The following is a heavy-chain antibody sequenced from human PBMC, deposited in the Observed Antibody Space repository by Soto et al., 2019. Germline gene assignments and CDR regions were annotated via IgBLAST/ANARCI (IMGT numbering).Heavy chain of an antibody. CDR1: GYTFTSYA. D-gene: IGHD3-10*01. J-gene: IGHJ6*02. Sequence: ASVQVSCKASGYTFTSYAMHWVRQAPGQRLEWMGWINAGNGNTKYSQKFQGRVTITRDTSASTAYMELSSLRSEDTAVYYCARENLWFGDLPLESAYYYYGMDVWGQGTTVTVSS. CDR2: INAGNGNT. CDR3: ARENLWFGDLPLESAYYYYGMDV. V-gene: IGHV1-3*01.